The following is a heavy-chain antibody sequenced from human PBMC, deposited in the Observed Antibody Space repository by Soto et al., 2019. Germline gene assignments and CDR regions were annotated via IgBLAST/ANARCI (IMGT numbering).Heavy chain of an antibody. CDR2: IYYSGST. D-gene: IGHD6-19*01. CDR1: GGSISSYY. CDR3: ARWASSGNDVFDY. V-gene: IGHV4-59*01. Sequence: SETLSLTYTVSGGSISSYYWSWIRQPPGKGLEWIGYIYYSGSTNYNPSLKSRVTISVDTSKNQFSLKLSSVTAADTAVYYCARWASSGNDVFDYWGQGTLVTVSS. J-gene: IGHJ4*02.